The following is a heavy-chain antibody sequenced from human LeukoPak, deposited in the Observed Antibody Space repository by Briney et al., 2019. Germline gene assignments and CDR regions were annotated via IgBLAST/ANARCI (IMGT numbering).Heavy chain of an antibody. CDR2: ISYSGSDK. Sequence: PGGSLRLSCAASGFSFSHYAMHWVRQAPGKGLEWVAVISYSGSDKKYADSVKGRFIVSRGNSETTVYLQMNSLRPEDTAVYYCAKDRESSYGFLRYSYYGMDVWGQGTTVTVSS. V-gene: IGHV3-30*18. J-gene: IGHJ6*02. CDR3: AKDRESSYGFLRYSYYGMDV. D-gene: IGHD5-18*01. CDR1: GFSFSHYA.